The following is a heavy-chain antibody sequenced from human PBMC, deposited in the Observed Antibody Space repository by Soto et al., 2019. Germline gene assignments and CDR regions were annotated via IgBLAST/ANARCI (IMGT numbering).Heavy chain of an antibody. V-gene: IGHV3-49*04. CDR2: IRSKAYGGTT. Sequence: LRLSCTASGFTFGDYAMSWVRQAPGKGLEWVGFIRSKAYGGTTEYAASVKGRFTISRDDSKSIAYLQMNSLKTEDTAVYYCTRGRAYYDFWSGYYTYYYYYGMDVWGQGTTVTVSS. D-gene: IGHD3-3*01. J-gene: IGHJ6*02. CDR3: TRGRAYYDFWSGYYTYYYYYGMDV. CDR1: GFTFGDYA.